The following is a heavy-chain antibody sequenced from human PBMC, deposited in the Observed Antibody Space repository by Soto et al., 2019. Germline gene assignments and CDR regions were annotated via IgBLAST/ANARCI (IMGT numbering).Heavy chain of an antibody. CDR3: ARTAAAGKYYYGVDV. Sequence: PGESLKISCKGSGYSFTSYWIGWVRQMPGKGLEWMGIIYPGDSDTRYSPSFRGQVTISADKSISTAYLQWSRLKASDTAIYYCARTAAAGKYYYGVDVWGQGTTVTVSS. CDR1: GYSFTSYW. V-gene: IGHV5-51*01. D-gene: IGHD6-13*01. J-gene: IGHJ6*02. CDR2: IYPGDSDT.